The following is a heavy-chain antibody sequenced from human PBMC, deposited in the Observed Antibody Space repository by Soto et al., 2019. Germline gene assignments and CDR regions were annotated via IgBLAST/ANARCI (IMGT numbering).Heavy chain of an antibody. Sequence: QVQLVESGGGVVQPGRSLRLSCAASGFTFSSYAMHWVRQAPGKGLEWVAVISYDGSNKYYADSVKGRFTISRDNSKNMLYLQMNSLRAEDTAVYYCARDRDVRYFDWSFNTYYYYGMDVWGQGTTVTVSS. J-gene: IGHJ6*02. CDR3: ARDRDVRYFDWSFNTYYYYGMDV. CDR1: GFTFSSYA. D-gene: IGHD3-9*01. CDR2: ISYDGSNK. V-gene: IGHV3-30-3*01.